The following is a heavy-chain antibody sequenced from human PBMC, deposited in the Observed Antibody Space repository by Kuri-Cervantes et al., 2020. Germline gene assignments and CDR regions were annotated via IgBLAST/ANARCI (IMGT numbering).Heavy chain of an antibody. CDR3: ARDRGSGYYYSIDD. J-gene: IGHJ4*02. V-gene: IGHV3-23*01. CDR1: GFTFSSYA. D-gene: IGHD3-22*01. Sequence: GESLKISCAASGFTFSSYAMSWVRQAPGKGLEWVSAISGSGGSTYYADSVKGRFTISRDNSKNTLYLQMNSLRAEDTAVYYCARDRGSGYYYSIDDWGQETLVTVSS. CDR2: ISGSGGST.